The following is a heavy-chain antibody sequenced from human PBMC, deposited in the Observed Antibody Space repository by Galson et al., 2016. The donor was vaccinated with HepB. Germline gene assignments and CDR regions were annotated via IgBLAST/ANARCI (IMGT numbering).Heavy chain of an antibody. J-gene: IGHJ4*02. CDR1: GSISSGGYY. Sequence: GSISSGGYYWSWIRQHPGKGLEWIGYIYFSGTTSYNPSLKSRVTISLDTSKNRFSLKLTSVTAADTAVYFCASNLIGPYYFDYWGQGTMVTVSS. D-gene: IGHD3-9*01. V-gene: IGHV4-31*02. CDR3: ASNLIGPYYFDY. CDR2: IYFSGTT.